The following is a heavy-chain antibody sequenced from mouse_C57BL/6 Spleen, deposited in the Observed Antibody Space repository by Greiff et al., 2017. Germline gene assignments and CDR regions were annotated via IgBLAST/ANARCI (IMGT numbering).Heavy chain of an antibody. CDR2: IYPGDGDT. V-gene: IGHV1-82*01. D-gene: IGHD1-1*01. CDR3: ARGGLLH. CDR1: GYAFSSSW. J-gene: IGHJ2*01. Sequence: QVLLQQSGPELVKPGASVKISCKASGYAFSSSWMNWVKQRPGKGLEWIGRIYPGDGDTNYNGKFKGKATLTADKSSSTAYMQLSSLTSEDSAVYFCARGGLLHWGQGTTLTVSS.